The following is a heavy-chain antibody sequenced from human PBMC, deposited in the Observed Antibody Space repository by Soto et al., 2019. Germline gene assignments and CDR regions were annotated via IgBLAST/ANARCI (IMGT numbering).Heavy chain of an antibody. J-gene: IGHJ3*02. V-gene: IGHV4-30-4*01. CDR3: ARSYNWNYGDAFDI. Sequence: TLSLPFTVSGGSISSGDYYWSSVRQPPGKGLEWIGYIYYSGSTYYNPSLKSRVTISVDTSKNQFSLKLRSVTAADTAVYYCARSYNWNYGDAFDIWGQGTMVTVS. CDR2: IYYSGST. D-gene: IGHD1-7*01. CDR1: GGSISSGDYY.